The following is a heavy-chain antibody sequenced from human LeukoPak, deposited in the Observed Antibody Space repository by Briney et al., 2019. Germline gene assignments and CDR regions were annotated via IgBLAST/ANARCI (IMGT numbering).Heavy chain of an antibody. Sequence: GGSLRLSCGASGFSFSDSWMSWVRQAPGKGLEWVADINKDGSVKEYVDSVKGRFNISRDNAKNSLYLQMNSLRAEDTALYYCARARYCSGGSCYSSRYYYYYMDVWGKGTTVTVSS. V-gene: IGHV3-7*03. CDR1: GFSFSDSW. D-gene: IGHD2-15*01. CDR3: ARARYCSGGSCYSSRYYYYYMDV. CDR2: INKDGSVK. J-gene: IGHJ6*03.